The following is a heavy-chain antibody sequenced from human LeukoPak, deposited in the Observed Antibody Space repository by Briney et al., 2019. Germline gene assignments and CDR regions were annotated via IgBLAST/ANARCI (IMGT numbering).Heavy chain of an antibody. CDR1: NGLITSTKW. J-gene: IGHJ3*02. CDR2: ISHTGST. D-gene: IGHD2-15*01. Sequence: SETLSLTCTASNGLITSTKWWSWVRQPPGKGLEWIGEISHTGSTNYNPSFNSRVTMSVDKSKHQFSLNLKSVTAADTALYYCASSSHVVVVTYGFDIWGRGTAVTVSS. V-gene: IGHV4-4*02. CDR3: ASSSHVVVVTYGFDI.